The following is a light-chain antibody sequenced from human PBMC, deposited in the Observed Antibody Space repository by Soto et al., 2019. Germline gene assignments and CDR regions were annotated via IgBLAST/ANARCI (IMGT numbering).Light chain of an antibody. Sequence: QSALTQPPSASGSPGQSVTISCTGTSSDVGGYNYVSWYQQHPGKAPKLVIYEVSKRPSGVSSRFSGSKSGNTASLTISGLQAEDEADYYCSSYTSSSTVFGTGTKLTVL. V-gene: IGLV2-14*01. CDR2: EVS. CDR1: SSDVGGYNY. CDR3: SSYTSSSTV. J-gene: IGLJ1*01.